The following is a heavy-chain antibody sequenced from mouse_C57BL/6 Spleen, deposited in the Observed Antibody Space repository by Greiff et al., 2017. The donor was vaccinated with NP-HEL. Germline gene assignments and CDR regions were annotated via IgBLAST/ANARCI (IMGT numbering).Heavy chain of an antibody. J-gene: IGHJ4*01. V-gene: IGHV5-17*01. D-gene: IGHD2-4*01. CDR3: ARPGLRRGGYAMDY. Sequence: EVQLVESGGGLVKPGGSLKLSCAASGFTFSDYGMHWVRQAPEKGLEWVAYISSGSSTIYYADTVKGRFTISRDNAKNTLFLQMTSLRSEDTAMYYCARPGLRRGGYAMDYWGQGTSVTVSS. CDR2: ISSGSSTI. CDR1: GFTFSDYG.